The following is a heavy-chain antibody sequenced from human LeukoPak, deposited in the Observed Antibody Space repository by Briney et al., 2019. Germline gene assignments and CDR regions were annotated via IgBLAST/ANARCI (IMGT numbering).Heavy chain of an antibody. Sequence: QPGGSLRLSCAASGFAFSSYGMHWVRQAPGKGLEWVAFIRYDGSNKYYADSVKGRFTISRDNSKNTLYLQMNSLRAEDTAVYYYAKTPNDYGDYGSFGDAFDIWGQGTMVTVSS. CDR3: AKTPNDYGDYGSFGDAFDI. V-gene: IGHV3-30*02. J-gene: IGHJ3*02. CDR2: IRYDGSNK. D-gene: IGHD4-17*01. CDR1: GFAFSSYG.